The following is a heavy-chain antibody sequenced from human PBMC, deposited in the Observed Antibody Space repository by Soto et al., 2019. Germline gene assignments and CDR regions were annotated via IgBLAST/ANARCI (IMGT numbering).Heavy chain of an antibody. Sequence: PGGSLRLSCAASGFSMSRSAMHWVRQAPGKGLEWVAVIAYDGSNRWYADSAKGRFTISRDNSKNTVYLQMSSLRGEDTAVYYCARDLQAGTDNVNWFAPWGQGTLVTVSS. CDR1: GFSMSRSA. V-gene: IGHV3-30*03. CDR3: ARDLQAGTDNVNWFAP. J-gene: IGHJ5*02. CDR2: IAYDGSNR. D-gene: IGHD1-1*01.